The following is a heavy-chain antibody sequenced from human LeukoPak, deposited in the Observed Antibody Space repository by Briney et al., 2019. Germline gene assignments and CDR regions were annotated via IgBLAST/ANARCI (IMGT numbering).Heavy chain of an antibody. CDR2: IYHSGST. D-gene: IGHD3-10*01. J-gene: IGHJ5*02. Sequence: SETLSLTCAVSGGSISSSNWWSWVRQPPGKGQEWSGEIYHSGSTNYNPFLKSRVTISVDKSKNQFSLKLSSVTAADTAVYYCASLWDYYGSGSYYKGKANWFDPWGQGTLVTVSS. V-gene: IGHV4-4*02. CDR3: ASLWDYYGSGSYYKGKANWFDP. CDR1: GGSISSSNW.